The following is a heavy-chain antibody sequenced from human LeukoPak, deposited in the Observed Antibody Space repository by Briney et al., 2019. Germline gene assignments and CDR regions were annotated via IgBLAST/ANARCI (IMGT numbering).Heavy chain of an antibody. CDR2: ISSSSSYM. CDR3: ARGIAAAGPYYYYYMDV. CDR1: GFTFSSYS. Sequence: GGSLRLSCAASGFTFSSYSMNWVRQAPGKGLEWVSSISSSSSYMHSADSVKGRFTISRDNAKNSLYLQMNSLRAEDTAVYYCARGIAAAGPYYYYYMDVWGKGTTVTVSS. D-gene: IGHD6-13*01. V-gene: IGHV3-21*01. J-gene: IGHJ6*03.